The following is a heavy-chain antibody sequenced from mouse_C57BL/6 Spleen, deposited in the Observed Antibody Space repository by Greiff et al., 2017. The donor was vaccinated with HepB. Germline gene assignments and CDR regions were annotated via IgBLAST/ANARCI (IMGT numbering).Heavy chain of an antibody. CDR1: GYTFTSYW. CDR2: IDPSDSNT. V-gene: IGHV1-50*01. J-gene: IGHJ3*01. CDR3: ASGRPKLTWFAF. Sequence: QVQLQQPGAELVKPGASVKLSCKASGYTFTSYWMQWVKQRPGQGLEWIGEIDPSDSNTNYNQKFKGKATLTVDTSSSTAYMQLSSLTSEDSAGDYCASGRPKLTWFAFRGQGTLVTGSA. D-gene: IGHD1-3*01.